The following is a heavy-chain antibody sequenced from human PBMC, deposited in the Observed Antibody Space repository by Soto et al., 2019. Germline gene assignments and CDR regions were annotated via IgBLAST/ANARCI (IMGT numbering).Heavy chain of an antibody. CDR2: INPSVGST. J-gene: IGHJ4*02. CDR1: TYTYNTHY. CDR3: VGGSDAGFDH. Sequence: ASVKVSCKSSTYTYNTHYIHWVRQATGQGLEWVGVINPSVGSTNYAQKFQGRVTMTRDTSTTTSYMEVTSLTSEDTAVYYCVGGSDAGFDHWGQGTLVTVSS. D-gene: IGHD6-25*01. V-gene: IGHV1-46*02.